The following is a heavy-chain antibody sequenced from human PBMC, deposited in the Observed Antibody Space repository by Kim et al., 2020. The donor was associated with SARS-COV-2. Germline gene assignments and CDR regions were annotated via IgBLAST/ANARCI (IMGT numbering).Heavy chain of an antibody. CDR1: GFTFSSYA. Sequence: GGSLRLSCAASGFTFSSYAMHWVRQAPGKGLEWVAVISYDGSNKYYADSVKGRFTISRDNSKNTLYLQMNSLRAEDTAVYYCAIDHEPRRLLWFGELYYNWFDPWGQGTLVTVSS. CDR2: ISYDGSNK. D-gene: IGHD3-10*01. J-gene: IGHJ5*02. CDR3: AIDHEPRRLLWFGELYYNWFDP. V-gene: IGHV3-30*04.